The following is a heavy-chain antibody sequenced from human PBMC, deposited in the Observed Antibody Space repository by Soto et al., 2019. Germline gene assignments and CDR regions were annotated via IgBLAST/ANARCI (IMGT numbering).Heavy chain of an antibody. CDR2: INPDNGNT. Sequence: HVLLVQSGAEVKKPGASVEVSCQTSGYTFTTYAVHWVRQAPGESLEWLGWINPDNGNTKYSRKFQDRVTITRDTSARTAYMELSSLTSADTAVYYCARGGTLARNFDWILGGDHWGRGTLVTVSS. J-gene: IGHJ4*02. CDR1: GYTFTTYA. D-gene: IGHD3-9*01. V-gene: IGHV1-3*01. CDR3: ARGGTLARNFDWILGGDH.